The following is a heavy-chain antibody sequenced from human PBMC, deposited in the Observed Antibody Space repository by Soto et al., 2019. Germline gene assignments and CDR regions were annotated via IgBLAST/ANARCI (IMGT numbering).Heavy chain of an antibody. CDR2: ISYDGSNK. D-gene: IGHD5-18*01. CDR1: GFTFSSYA. V-gene: IGHV3-30-3*01. CDR3: ARAGDSYGYFFEYYYYGMDV. Sequence: GGSLRLSCAASGFTFSSYAMHWVRQAPGKGLEWVAVISYDGSNKYYADSVKGRFTISRDNSKNTLYLQMNSLRAEDTAVYYCARAGDSYGYFFEYYYYGMDVWGQGTTVTVSS. J-gene: IGHJ6*02.